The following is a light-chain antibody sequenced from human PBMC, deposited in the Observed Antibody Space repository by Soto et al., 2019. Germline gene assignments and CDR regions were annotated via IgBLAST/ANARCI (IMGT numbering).Light chain of an antibody. CDR3: CSYAGSSTFV. V-gene: IGLV2-23*02. CDR2: EVS. J-gene: IGLJ1*01. Sequence: QSALTQPASVSGSPGQSITISCTGTSSDVGSYNLVSWYQQHPGKAPKLMIYEVSKRPSGVSNRFSGSKSGNTASLTISGLQAEYVADYYCCSYAGSSTFVFGTGTKFTVL. CDR1: SSDVGSYNL.